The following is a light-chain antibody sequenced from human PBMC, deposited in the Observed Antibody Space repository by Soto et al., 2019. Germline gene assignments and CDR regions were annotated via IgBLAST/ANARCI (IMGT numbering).Light chain of an antibody. CDR2: SDN. CDR3: SSYTSSVTNL. CDR1: SSNIGSNT. V-gene: IGLV1-44*01. J-gene: IGLJ6*01. Sequence: QSVLTQPPSASGTPGQRVTICCSGSSSNIGSNTVSWYQQLPGTAPKLLIYSDNERPSGVPDRFSGSKSGNTASLTIADLQAEDEADYYYSSYTSSVTNLFGTGTKLTVL.